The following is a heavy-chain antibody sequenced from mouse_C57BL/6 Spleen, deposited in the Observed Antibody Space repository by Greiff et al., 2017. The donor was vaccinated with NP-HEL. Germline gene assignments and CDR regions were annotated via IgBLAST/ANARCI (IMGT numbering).Heavy chain of an antibody. CDR2: IWRGGST. Sequence: VMLVESGPGLVQPSQSLSITCTVSGFSLTSYGVHWVRQSPGKGLEWLGVIWRGGSTDYNAAFMSRLSITKDNSKSQVLFKMNSLQADDTAIYYCAKGNYSFAYWGQGTLVTVSA. D-gene: IGHD1-1*01. CDR1: GFSLTSYG. CDR3: AKGNYSFAY. J-gene: IGHJ3*01. V-gene: IGHV2-5*01.